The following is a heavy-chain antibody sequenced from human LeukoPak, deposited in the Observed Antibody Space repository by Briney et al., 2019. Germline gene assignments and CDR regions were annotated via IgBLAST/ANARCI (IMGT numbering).Heavy chain of an antibody. CDR1: GFTFGDYA. CDR3: TTYDPSNYYGMDV. Sequence: GGSLRLSCTASGFTFGDYAMTWVRQAPGKGLEWVGFIRSKAYGGTTEFAASVKGRSTISRDDSKSIAYLQMNSLKTEDTAVYYCTTYDPSNYYGMDVWGQGTTVTVS. D-gene: IGHD5-12*01. J-gene: IGHJ6*02. V-gene: IGHV3-49*04. CDR2: IRSKAYGGTT.